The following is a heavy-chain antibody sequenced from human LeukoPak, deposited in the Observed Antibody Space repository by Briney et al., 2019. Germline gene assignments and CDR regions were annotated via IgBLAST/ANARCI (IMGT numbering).Heavy chain of an antibody. CDR1: GFTFSSYS. CDR3: AKDGPDGFRAFDI. Sequence: PGGSLRLSCAASGFTFSSYSMNWVRQAPGKGLEWVSSISSSSYIYYADSVKGRFTISRDNAKNSLYLQMNSLRAEDTAVYYCAKDGPDGFRAFDIWGQGTMVTVSS. V-gene: IGHV3-21*01. CDR2: ISSSSYI. D-gene: IGHD1-14*01. J-gene: IGHJ3*02.